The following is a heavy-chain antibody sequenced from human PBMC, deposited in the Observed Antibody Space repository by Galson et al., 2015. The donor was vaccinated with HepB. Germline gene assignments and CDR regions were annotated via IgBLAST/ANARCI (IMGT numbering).Heavy chain of an antibody. J-gene: IGHJ5*02. Sequence: SLRLSCAASGFTFSSHSMIWVRQAPGRGLAWVSYISSSSTVIYYADSVKGRFTISRDNAKNSLYLQMNTLGAEDTAVYYCARVASGPFNWFDPWGQGTLVTVSS. CDR1: GFTFSSHS. D-gene: IGHD6-25*01. CDR2: ISSSSTVI. CDR3: ARVASGPFNWFDP. V-gene: IGHV3-48*04.